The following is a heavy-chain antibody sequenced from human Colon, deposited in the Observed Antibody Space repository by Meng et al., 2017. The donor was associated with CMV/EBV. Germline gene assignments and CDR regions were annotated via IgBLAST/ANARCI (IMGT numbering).Heavy chain of an antibody. CDR2: IYWNDDK. CDR3: AHNIGSRAGNDAFDI. CDR1: GFSLTTSGVG. V-gene: IGHV2-5*01. D-gene: IGHD6-13*01. Sequence: SGPTLVKPPQTLTLTCTFSGFSLTTSGVGVGWIRQPPGKALEWLALIYWNDDKRYSPSVKSRLTITKDTPKNQVVLTMTNVDPVDTATYYCAHNIGSRAGNDAFDIWGRGTMVTVSS. J-gene: IGHJ3*02.